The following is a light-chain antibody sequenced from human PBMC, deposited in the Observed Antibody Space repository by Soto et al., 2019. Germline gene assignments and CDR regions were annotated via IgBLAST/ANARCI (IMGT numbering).Light chain of an antibody. Sequence: QSALTQPRSVSGSPGQSVTISCTGTSSDVGGYNYVSWYQQHPGKAPKLTIYDVSQRPSGVPDRFSGSKSGNTASLTISGLQAEDEAEYYCCSYAGSYTYVFGTGTKLTVL. CDR2: DVS. V-gene: IGLV2-11*01. CDR1: SSDVGGYNY. CDR3: CSYAGSYTYV. J-gene: IGLJ1*01.